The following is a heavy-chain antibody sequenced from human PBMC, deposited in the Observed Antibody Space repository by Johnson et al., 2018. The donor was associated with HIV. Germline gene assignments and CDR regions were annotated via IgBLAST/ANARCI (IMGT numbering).Heavy chain of an antibody. V-gene: IGHV3-13*01. CDR1: GFTFSSYD. Sequence: MQLVESGGGVVQPGRSLRLSCAASGFTFSSYDMHWVRQATGKGLEWVSAIGTAGDTYYADSVKGRFTISRDNSKNTLYLQMNSLRAGDTALYYCTRGESAYYESSGYYSDDAFDIWGQGTMVTVSS. J-gene: IGHJ3*02. D-gene: IGHD3-22*01. CDR2: IGTAGDT. CDR3: TRGESAYYESSGYYSDDAFDI.